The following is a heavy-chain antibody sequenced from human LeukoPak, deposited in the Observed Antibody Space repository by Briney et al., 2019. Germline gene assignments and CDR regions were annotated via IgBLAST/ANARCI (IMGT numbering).Heavy chain of an antibody. V-gene: IGHV3-30*04. CDR1: GFTFSSCA. J-gene: IGHJ4*02. Sequence: GGSLRLSCAASGFTFSSCAMHWVRQAPGKGLEWVTKILYDGSARYYAASVQGRFTISRDNSRNTLYLEMSSLRPEDTAVYYCVRPPVETGDYYGYWGQGTQVTVSS. CDR2: ILYDGSAR. D-gene: IGHD2-8*02. CDR3: VRPPVETGDYYGY.